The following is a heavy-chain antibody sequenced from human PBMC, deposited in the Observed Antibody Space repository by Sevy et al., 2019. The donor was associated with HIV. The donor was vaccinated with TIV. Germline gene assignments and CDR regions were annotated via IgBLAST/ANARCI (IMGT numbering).Heavy chain of an antibody. CDR1: GGSITSLY. CDR2: IYYNGHI. D-gene: IGHD1-26*01. V-gene: IGHV4-59*08. Sequence: SETLSLTCTVSGGSITSLYWNWIRQPPGKGLEWIANIYYNGHINYNPSLQSRATLSLDTSKNQFSLGLSSVTAADTAMYYCAGENAWGRGYSWGQGTLVTVSS. CDR3: AGENAWGRGYS. J-gene: IGHJ4*02.